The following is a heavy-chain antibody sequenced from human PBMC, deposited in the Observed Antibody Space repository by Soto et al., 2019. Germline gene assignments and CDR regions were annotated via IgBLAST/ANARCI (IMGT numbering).Heavy chain of an antibody. Sequence: GASVKVSCKASGYTFPSYGISWVRQAPGQGLEWMGWISAYNGNTNYAQKLQGRVTMTTDSSTSTAYMELRSLGSDDTAVYYCARDPYYYDSSGYYGNWFDPWGQGTLVTVSS. J-gene: IGHJ5*02. D-gene: IGHD3-22*01. CDR3: ARDPYYYDSSGYYGNWFDP. V-gene: IGHV1-18*01. CDR1: GYTFPSYG. CDR2: ISAYNGNT.